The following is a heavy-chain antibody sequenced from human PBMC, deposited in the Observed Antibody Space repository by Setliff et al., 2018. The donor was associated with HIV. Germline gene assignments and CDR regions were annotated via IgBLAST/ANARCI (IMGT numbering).Heavy chain of an antibody. V-gene: IGHV4-4*07. CDR1: GGSISSYY. D-gene: IGHD3-10*01. CDR3: ATSPAGEILGSRPFYFDY. Sequence: SETLSLTCTVSGGSISSYYWSWIRQPAGKGLEWIGRVYTSGSTNYNPSLKSRVTMSVDTSKNQFSLRLRSVTAADTAVYYCATSPAGEILGSRPFYFDYWGQGTLVTVS. CDR2: VYTSGST. J-gene: IGHJ4*02.